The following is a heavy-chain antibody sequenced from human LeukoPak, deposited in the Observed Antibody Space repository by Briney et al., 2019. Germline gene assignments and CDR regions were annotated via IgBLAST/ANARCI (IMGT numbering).Heavy chain of an antibody. CDR1: GGSISSGGYY. D-gene: IGHD3-3*01. V-gene: IGHV4-31*03. CDR3: ARYYDFWSGRHYYFDY. J-gene: IGHJ4*02. CDR2: IYYSGST. Sequence: SQTLSLTCTVSGGSISSGGYYWSWIRQHPGKGLEWIGYIYYSGSTYYNPSLKSRVTISVDTSKNQFSLKLSSVTAADTAVYYCARYYDFWSGRHYYFDYWGQGTLVTVSS.